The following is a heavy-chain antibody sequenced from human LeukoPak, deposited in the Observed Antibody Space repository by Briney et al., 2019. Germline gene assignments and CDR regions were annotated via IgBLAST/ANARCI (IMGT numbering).Heavy chain of an antibody. CDR3: VRDRPHDWFDP. V-gene: IGHV1-2*02. CDR1: GYTFSGYY. J-gene: IGHJ5*02. CDR2: IKPDSGDT. Sequence: ASVKVSCKASGYTFSGYYIHWVRQAPGQGLEWMGLIKPDSGDTNYAQNFRGRVTMTRDTSITTAYMELNRLTPDDTAVYYCVRDRPHDWFDPWGQGTLVTVSS.